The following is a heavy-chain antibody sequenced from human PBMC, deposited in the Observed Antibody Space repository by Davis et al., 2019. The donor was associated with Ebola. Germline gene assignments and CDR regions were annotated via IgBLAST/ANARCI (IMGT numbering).Heavy chain of an antibody. CDR1: GFTVSSNY. CDR2: IYSGGST. V-gene: IGHV3-53*01. CDR3: AKTLYGDRDAFDI. J-gene: IGHJ3*02. D-gene: IGHD4-17*01. Sequence: PGGSLRPSCAASGFTVSSNYMSWVRQAPGKGLEWVSVIYSGGSTYYADSVKGRFTISRDNSKNTLYLQMNSLRAEDTAVYYCAKTLYGDRDAFDIWGQGTMVTVSS.